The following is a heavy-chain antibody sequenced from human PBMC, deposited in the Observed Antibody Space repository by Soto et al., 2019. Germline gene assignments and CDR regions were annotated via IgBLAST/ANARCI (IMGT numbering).Heavy chain of an antibody. D-gene: IGHD6-19*01. CDR3: AKPYSSGWYSRNWFDP. CDR2: ISGSGGST. J-gene: IGHJ5*02. CDR1: GFTFSSYS. Sequence: GGSLRLSCAASGFTFSSYSMSWVRQAPGKGLEWVSAISGSGGSTYYADPVKGRFTISRDNSKNTLYLQMNSLRAEDTAVYYCAKPYSSGWYSRNWFDPWGQGTLVTVSS. V-gene: IGHV3-23*01.